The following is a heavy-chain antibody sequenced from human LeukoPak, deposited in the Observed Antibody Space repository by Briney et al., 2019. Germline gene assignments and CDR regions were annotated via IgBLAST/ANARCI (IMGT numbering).Heavy chain of an antibody. Sequence: PSETLSLTCTVSGGSISSYYWNWIRQPPGKGLEWIGYIYYSGSTNYNPSLKSRVTISVDTSKNQFSLKLSSVTAADTAVYYCARGVKIEYSSSSRNWYFDLWGRGTLVTVSS. D-gene: IGHD6-6*01. CDR3: ARGVKIEYSSSSRNWYFDL. CDR1: GGSISSYY. V-gene: IGHV4-59*08. J-gene: IGHJ2*01. CDR2: IYYSGST.